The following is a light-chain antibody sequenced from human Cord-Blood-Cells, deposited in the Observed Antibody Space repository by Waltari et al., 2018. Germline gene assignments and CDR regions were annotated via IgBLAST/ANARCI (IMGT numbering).Light chain of an antibody. Sequence: QSALTQPASVSGSPGQSITISCTGTSSDVGGYNYVPWYQQHPGKAPKLMIYDVSKRPSGVSNRFSGSKSGNTASLTISGLQAEDEADYYCSSYTSSSWVFGGGTKLTVL. CDR1: SSDVGGYNY. V-gene: IGLV2-14*01. CDR2: DVS. CDR3: SSYTSSSWV. J-gene: IGLJ3*02.